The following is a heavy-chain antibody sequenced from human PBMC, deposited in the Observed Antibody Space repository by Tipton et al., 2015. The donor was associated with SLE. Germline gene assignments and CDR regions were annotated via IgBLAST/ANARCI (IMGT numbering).Heavy chain of an antibody. CDR1: GGSINTYF. CDR3: AREGAEKVRTSYYSYMDV. D-gene: IGHD3-10*01. Sequence: TLFLTCTVSGGSINTYFWSWIRQPPGKGLEWIGYVYGSGSTHYNPSLTSRVTMSVDTSKNQFSLRLTSVTAADTAVYYCAREGAEKVRTSYYSYMDVWGKGTTVTISS. V-gene: IGHV4-59*01. J-gene: IGHJ6*03. CDR2: VYGSGST.